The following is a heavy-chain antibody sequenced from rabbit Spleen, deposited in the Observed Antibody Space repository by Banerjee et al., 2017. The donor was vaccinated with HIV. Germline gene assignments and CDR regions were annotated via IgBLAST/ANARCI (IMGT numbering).Heavy chain of an antibody. CDR2: IGTGDAKT. CDR3: ARDSSGYFRASNL. D-gene: IGHD1-1*01. J-gene: IGHJ4*01. Sequence: QEQLEESGGGLVKPEGSLTLTCKASGFSFSDRDVMCWVRQAPGKGLEWIACIGTGDAKTYYATWAKGRFTISKTSSTTVTLQMTSLTAADTATYFCARDSSGYFRASNLWGPGTLVTVS. CDR1: GFSFSDRDV. V-gene: IGHV1S45*01.